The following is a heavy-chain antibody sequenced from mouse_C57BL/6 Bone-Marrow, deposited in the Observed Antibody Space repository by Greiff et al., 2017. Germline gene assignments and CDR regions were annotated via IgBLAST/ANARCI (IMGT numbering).Heavy chain of an antibody. J-gene: IGHJ4*01. CDR1: GYTFTSYW. CDR3: ARGYFSYYAMDY. CDR2: IDPSDSET. D-gene: IGHD2-3*01. Sequence: VQLQQPGAELVRPGSSVKLSCKASGYTFTSYWMHWVKQRPIQGLEWIGNIDPSDSETHYNQKFKDKATLTVDKSSSTAYMQLSSLTSEDSAVYYSARGYFSYYAMDYWGQGTSVTVSS. V-gene: IGHV1-52*01.